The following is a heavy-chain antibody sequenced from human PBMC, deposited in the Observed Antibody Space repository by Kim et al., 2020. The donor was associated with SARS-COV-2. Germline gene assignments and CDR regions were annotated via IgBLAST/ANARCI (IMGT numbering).Heavy chain of an antibody. J-gene: IGHJ4*02. V-gene: IGHV3-23*01. D-gene: IGHD3-22*01. Sequence: PDPVEGRFTSSRDQSKNTVDLTMNSLRAADTAVYYCAKRGENYGYYHFDYWGQGTLVTVS. CDR3: AKRGENYGYYHFDY.